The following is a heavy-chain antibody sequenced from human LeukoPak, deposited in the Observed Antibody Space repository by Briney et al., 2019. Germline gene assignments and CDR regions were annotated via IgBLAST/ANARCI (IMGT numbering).Heavy chain of an antibody. CDR2: IYNSGST. CDR1: GGSISSYY. J-gene: IGHJ5*02. D-gene: IGHD6-13*01. V-gene: IGHV4-59*01. CDR3: ARKGSSWYNWFDP. Sequence: SETLSLTCTVSGGSISSYYWSWIRQPPGKGLEWIGYIYNSGSTNYNPSLKSRVTISVDTSKNQFSLKLSSVTAADTAVYYCARKGSSWYNWFDPWGQGTLVTVSS.